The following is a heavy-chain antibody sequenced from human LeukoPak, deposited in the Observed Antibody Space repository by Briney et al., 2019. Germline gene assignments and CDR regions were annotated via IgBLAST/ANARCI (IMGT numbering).Heavy chain of an antibody. CDR1: GFTFSIYS. CDR3: ARDVIAAAGEVPNFDY. D-gene: IGHD6-13*01. CDR2: ISSSSSYI. J-gene: IGHJ4*02. V-gene: IGHV3-21*01. Sequence: PGGSLRLSCAAYGFTFSIYSMNWVRQAPGKGLEWVSSISSSSSYIYYADSVKGRFTISRDNAKNSLYLQMNSLRAEDTAVYYCARDVIAAAGEVPNFDYWGQGTLVTVSS.